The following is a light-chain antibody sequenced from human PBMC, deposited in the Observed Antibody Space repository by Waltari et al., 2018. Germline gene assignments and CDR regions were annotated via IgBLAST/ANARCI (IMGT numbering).Light chain of an antibody. CDR2: GVT. CDR1: QDISNY. Sequence: DIQMTQSPSSLSASVGDRVTITCRASQDISNYLAWFQQKPGKAPRSLIFGVTSLQSGVPSKFSGSGSGTDFTLTISNLQPEDFGTFYCQQYHTYPLTFGGGTKVEIK. V-gene: IGKV1-16*02. J-gene: IGKJ4*01. CDR3: QQYHTYPLT.